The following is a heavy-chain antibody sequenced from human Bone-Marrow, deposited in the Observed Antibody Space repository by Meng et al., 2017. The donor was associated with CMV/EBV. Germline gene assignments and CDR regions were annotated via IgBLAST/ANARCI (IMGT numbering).Heavy chain of an antibody. Sequence: GESLKISCAASGFTFSSYSMNWVRQALGKGLEWVAVIPYDGSKKYYADSVKGRFTISRDNAKNSLYLQMNSLRAEDMALYYCAKASPDSSSWFGYYFDYWGQGTLVTVSS. J-gene: IGHJ4*02. D-gene: IGHD6-13*01. CDR1: GFTFSSYS. V-gene: IGHV3-30*18. CDR3: AKASPDSSSWFGYYFDY. CDR2: IPYDGSKK.